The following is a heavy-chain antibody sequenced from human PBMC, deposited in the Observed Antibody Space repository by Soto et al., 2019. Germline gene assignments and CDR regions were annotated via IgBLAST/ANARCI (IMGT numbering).Heavy chain of an antibody. D-gene: IGHD5-12*01. CDR1: GFTLSNSW. J-gene: IGHJ4*02. V-gene: IGHV3-74*01. CDR3: TTVFYEY. CDR2: INHDGTST. Sequence: PGGSLRLSCAASGFTLSNSWMHWVRQAPGRGLVWVSGINHDGTSTFYADSVKGRFTISRDNAQNRLHLQMNSLRDDDTAVYYCTTVFYEYWGQGLLVTVSS.